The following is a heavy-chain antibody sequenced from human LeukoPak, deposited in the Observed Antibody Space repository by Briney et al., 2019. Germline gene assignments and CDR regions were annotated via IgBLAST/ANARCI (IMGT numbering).Heavy chain of an antibody. CDR3: ARRRTLGVSGGCCWFDP. Sequence: SETLSLTCTVSGGPISSYHWIWIRQPPGKGLEWIGYIHTIGSTDYNPSLKSRVTISVDTSKNQFSLTLSSVTAAETAVYYCARRRTLGVSGGCCWFDPWGQGTLVTVSS. CDR2: IHTIGST. CDR1: GGPISSYH. V-gene: IGHV4-4*09. D-gene: IGHD3-16*01. J-gene: IGHJ5*02.